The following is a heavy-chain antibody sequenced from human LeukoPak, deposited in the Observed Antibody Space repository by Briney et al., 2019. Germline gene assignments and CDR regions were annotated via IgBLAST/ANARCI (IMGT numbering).Heavy chain of an antibody. CDR2: IFPSGST. CDR1: GGSIISSNW. Sequence: SETLSLTCAVSGGSIISSNWLRWGRRPPGEGLEWSGEIFPSGSTNYYPSLKSRVTISVDKSKHQFSIKLSSVTAADTAVYSCARKNIPSPRIRYSSDWNGRAFDYWGQGTLVTVSS. V-gene: IGHV4-4*02. D-gene: IGHD6-25*01. J-gene: IGHJ4*02. CDR3: ARKNIPSPRIRYSSDWNGRAFDY.